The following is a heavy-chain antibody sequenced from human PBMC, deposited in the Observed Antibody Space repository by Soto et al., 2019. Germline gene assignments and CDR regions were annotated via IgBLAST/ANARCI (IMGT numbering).Heavy chain of an antibody. D-gene: IGHD4-4*01. V-gene: IGHV3-11*06. CDR3: ARVGGNSGY. Sequence: VGSLRLSCAVSGFTFSDYYMSGIRRAPGKGLEWVSYSSSSSSYTNYADSVKGRFTISRDNAKNSLYLQMNSLRAEDTAVYYCARVGGNSGYWGQGTLVTVSS. J-gene: IGHJ4*02. CDR2: SSSSSSYT. CDR1: GFTFSDYY.